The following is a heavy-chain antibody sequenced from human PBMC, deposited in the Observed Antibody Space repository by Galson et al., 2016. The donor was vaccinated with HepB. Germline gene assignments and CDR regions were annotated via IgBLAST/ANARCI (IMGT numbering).Heavy chain of an antibody. CDR3: ARESTGRGVDAFDI. Sequence: SLRLSCAASGFQFKSFNMNWVRQSPGKGLEWVALIWHDGSRKYYSESVRGRFTTSRDNRMNTLYLQMNSLRAGDTAVYYCARESTGRGVDAFDIWGQGTMVTVSS. D-gene: IGHD3-16*01. J-gene: IGHJ3*02. CDR2: IWHDGSRK. V-gene: IGHV3-33*01. CDR1: GFQFKSFN.